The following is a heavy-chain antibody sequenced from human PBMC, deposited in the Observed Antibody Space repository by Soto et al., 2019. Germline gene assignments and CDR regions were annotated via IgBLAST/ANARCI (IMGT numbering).Heavy chain of an antibody. CDR2: VYYRGRS. J-gene: IGHJ4*02. V-gene: IGHV4-39*01. D-gene: IGHD2-8*01. CDR3: VSQRTSVLTQAYFDY. CDR1: GGSVSNSNYY. Sequence: XETLSLTCTVAGGSVSNSNYYWGWIRQSRGKGLEWIGSVYYRGRSYSKSSVKSRVTISVDTSKNQFSLNLNSVTASDTAVYYCVSQRTSVLTQAYFDYWGPGALVTVSS.